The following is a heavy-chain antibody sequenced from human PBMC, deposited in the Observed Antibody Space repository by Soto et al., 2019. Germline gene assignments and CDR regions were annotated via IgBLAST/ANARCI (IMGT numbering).Heavy chain of an antibody. CDR1: GGSISSGGYS. J-gene: IGHJ5*02. D-gene: IGHD4-17*01. CDR3: ARFYGDYKNWFDP. Sequence: QLQLQESGSGLVKPSQTLSLTCAVSGGSISSGGYSWSWIRQPPGKGLEWIGYIYLSGSTYYNPSLKSRITVAVARSKNPCSLKLSSVTAADTAVYYCARFYGDYKNWFDPWGQGTLVTVSS. CDR2: IYLSGST. V-gene: IGHV4-30-2*01.